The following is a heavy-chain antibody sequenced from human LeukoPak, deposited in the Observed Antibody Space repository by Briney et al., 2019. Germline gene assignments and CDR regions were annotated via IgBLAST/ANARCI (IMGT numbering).Heavy chain of an antibody. CDR1: GGTFSSYA. D-gene: IGHD6-13*01. CDR3: ARDRQHNYYYYYMDV. J-gene: IGHJ6*03. V-gene: IGHV1-69*06. Sequence: ASVKVSCKASGGTFSSYAISWVRQAPGQGLEWMGGIIPIFGTANYAQKFQGRVTITADKSTSTAYMELSSLRSEDTAVYYCARDRQHNYYYYYMDVWGKGTTVTVSS. CDR2: IIPIFGTA.